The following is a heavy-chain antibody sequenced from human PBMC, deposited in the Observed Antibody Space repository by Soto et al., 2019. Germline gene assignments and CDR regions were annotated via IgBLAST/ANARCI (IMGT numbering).Heavy chain of an antibody. V-gene: IGHV4-59*01. D-gene: IGHD2-15*01. Sequence: ETLSLTCTVSGGSISSYYWSWIRQPPGKGLEWIGYIYYSGSTNYNPSLKSRVTISVDTSKNQFSLKLSSVTAADTAVYYCARPLGYCSGGSCYYGAFDIWGQGTMVTVSS. CDR3: ARPLGYCSGGSCYYGAFDI. CDR1: GGSISSYY. CDR2: IYYSGST. J-gene: IGHJ3*02.